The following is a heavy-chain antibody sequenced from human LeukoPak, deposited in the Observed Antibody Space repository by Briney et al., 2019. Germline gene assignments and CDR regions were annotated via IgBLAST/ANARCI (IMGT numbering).Heavy chain of an antibody. Sequence: GGSLRLSCAASGFTSSDYYMSWIRQAPGKGLEWVSYISSSGSTIYYADSVKGRFTISRDNAKNSLYLQMNSLRAEDTAVYYCAREPIQLWSRGYALDIWGQGTMVTVSS. J-gene: IGHJ3*02. CDR2: ISSSGSTI. CDR3: AREPIQLWSRGYALDI. D-gene: IGHD5-18*01. CDR1: GFTSSDYY. V-gene: IGHV3-11*04.